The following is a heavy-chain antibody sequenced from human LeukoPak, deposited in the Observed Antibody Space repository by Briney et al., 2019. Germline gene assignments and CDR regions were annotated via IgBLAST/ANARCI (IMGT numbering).Heavy chain of an antibody. Sequence: GGSLRLSCEASGFTFNSYYMSWVRQAPGKGLEWVAHIKEDGSKKYYVDSVKGRFTISRDNAKNTLYLQMNSLRVEDTAVYSCARAYCSSTSCYPLDYWGQGTLVTVSS. V-gene: IGHV3-7*01. J-gene: IGHJ4*02. D-gene: IGHD2-2*01. CDR1: GFTFNSYY. CDR2: IKEDGSKK. CDR3: ARAYCSSTSCYPLDY.